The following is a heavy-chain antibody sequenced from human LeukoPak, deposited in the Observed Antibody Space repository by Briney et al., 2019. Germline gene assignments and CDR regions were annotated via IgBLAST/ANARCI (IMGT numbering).Heavy chain of an antibody. CDR3: ARDYDTIFGVLIPFDY. D-gene: IGHD3-3*01. J-gene: IGHJ4*02. Sequence: ASVMVSCKASGYSFTGYYLHWVRQAPGQGLEWMGWINPNSGGTNYAQKFQGRVSMTRDTSINTAYVELNRLRPDDTAVYFCARDYDTIFGVLIPFDYWGQGTLVTVAS. CDR2: INPNSGGT. V-gene: IGHV1-2*02. CDR1: GYSFTGYY.